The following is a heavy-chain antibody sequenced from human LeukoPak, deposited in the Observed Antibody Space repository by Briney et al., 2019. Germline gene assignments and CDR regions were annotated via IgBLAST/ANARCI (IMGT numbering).Heavy chain of an antibody. J-gene: IGHJ4*02. CDR3: AKDLSSIAVAGFHY. CDR2: IGGSGVYT. D-gene: IGHD6-19*01. Sequence: GGSLRLSCAASGFTFSNYAMSWVRQAPGKGLEWVSAIGGSGVYTYYADSVKGRFTISTDNSKNTLHLQMSSLRAEDTAVYYCAKDLSSIAVAGFHYWGQGTLVTVSS. V-gene: IGHV3-23*01. CDR1: GFTFSNYA.